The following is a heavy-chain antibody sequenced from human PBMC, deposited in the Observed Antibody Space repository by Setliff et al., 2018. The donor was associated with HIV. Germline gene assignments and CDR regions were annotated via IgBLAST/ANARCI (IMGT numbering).Heavy chain of an antibody. CDR3: ARGSVPIWSGFPHYFDY. D-gene: IGHD3-3*01. J-gene: IGHJ4*02. CDR1: AYSITSGHF. V-gene: IGHV4-38-2*02. Sequence: LSLTCIVSAYSITSGHFWGWIRQPPGKGLEWIGGIYQGESGHYNPSLKSRVTISVDTSKKQFSLNLRSVTAADTAVYYCARGSVPIWSGFPHYFDYWGQGSLVTVSS. CDR2: IYQGESG.